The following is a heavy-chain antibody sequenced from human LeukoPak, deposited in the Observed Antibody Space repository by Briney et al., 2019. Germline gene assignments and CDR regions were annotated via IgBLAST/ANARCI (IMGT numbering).Heavy chain of an antibody. CDR3: ARLRDLYNIFDY. Sequence: PSETLSLTCTVSGGSISGYYWSWIRQPPGKGLEWVAYIHYSGTTNYNPSLKSRVTISVDTSKNQFSLKLSSVTAADTAVYYCARLRDLYNIFDYWGQGTLVTVSS. D-gene: IGHD1-1*01. CDR2: IHYSGTT. J-gene: IGHJ4*02. V-gene: IGHV4-59*12. CDR1: GGSISGYY.